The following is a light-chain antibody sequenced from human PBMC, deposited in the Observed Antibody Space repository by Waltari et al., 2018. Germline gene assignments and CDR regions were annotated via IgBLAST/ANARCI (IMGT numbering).Light chain of an antibody. J-gene: IGLJ2*01. CDR2: KDD. Sequence: SYELTQPPSVSVSPGQTARITCSSDALSKQFVYWYQRKAGQAPVLAIYKDDERPAGIPERFSGSSSGTTVTLTISGVQAEDEADYYCQSSDRGGYVVFGGGTKLTVL. V-gene: IGLV3-25*03. CDR3: QSSDRGGYVV. CDR1: ALSKQF.